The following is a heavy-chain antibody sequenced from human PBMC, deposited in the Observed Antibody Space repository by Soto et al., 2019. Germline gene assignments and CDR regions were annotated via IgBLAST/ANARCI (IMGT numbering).Heavy chain of an antibody. CDR2: IWSDGSNK. Sequence: GGSLRHSCAAAGFTFSTHAMHWVRQAPGKGLEWVAFIWSDGSNKYYADSVKGRATISRDNSKRTVDLQMNSLRAEDTAVYYCARDPPGSGWAFDYWGQGTLVTVSS. D-gene: IGHD6-19*01. CDR3: ARDPPGSGWAFDY. CDR1: GFTFSTHA. J-gene: IGHJ4*02. V-gene: IGHV3-33*01.